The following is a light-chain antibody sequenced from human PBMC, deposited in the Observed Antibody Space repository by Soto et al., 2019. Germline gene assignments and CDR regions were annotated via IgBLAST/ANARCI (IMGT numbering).Light chain of an antibody. CDR1: SGSIATNY. CDR2: EDT. J-gene: IGLJ2*01. V-gene: IGLV6-57*02. Sequence: NFMLTQPHSVSESPGKTVTISCTGSSGSIATNYVQWYQQRPGSAPTTVIYEDTQSPSGVPERFSGSIDSSSNSASLTISGLKTEDEAAYYCQSYDGSNPDVVFGGGTKLTVL. CDR3: QSYDGSNPDVV.